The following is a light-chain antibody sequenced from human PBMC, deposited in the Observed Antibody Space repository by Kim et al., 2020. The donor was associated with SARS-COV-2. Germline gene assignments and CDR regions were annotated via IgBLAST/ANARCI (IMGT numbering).Light chain of an antibody. V-gene: IGKV2-28*01. J-gene: IGKJ2*01. Sequence: GEPAAISCRSSQSLLHSNGYNYLDWYLQKPGQSPQILIYLGSNRASGVPDRFSGSGSGTDFTLKISRVEAEDVGVYYCMQALQTWTFGQGTKLEI. CDR3: MQALQTWT. CDR1: QSLLHSNGYNY. CDR2: LGS.